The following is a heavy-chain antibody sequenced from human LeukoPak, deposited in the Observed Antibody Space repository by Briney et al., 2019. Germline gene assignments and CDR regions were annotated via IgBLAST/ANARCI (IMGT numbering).Heavy chain of an antibody. D-gene: IGHD3-22*01. CDR2: IKQDGSEK. J-gene: IGHJ4*02. V-gene: IGHV3-7*02. CDR3: ARSRTTGGYYYDSSGH. Sequence: GGSLRLSCAASGFILSIYWMSWVRQVPGKGLEWVANIKQDGSEKYYVDSVKGRVTISRDNAKNSLYLQMNSLRAEDTAVYYCARSRTTGGYYYDSSGHWGQGTLVTVSS. CDR1: GFILSIYW.